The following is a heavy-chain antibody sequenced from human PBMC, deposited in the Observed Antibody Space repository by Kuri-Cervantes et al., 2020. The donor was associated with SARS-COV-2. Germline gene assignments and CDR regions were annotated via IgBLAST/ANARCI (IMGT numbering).Heavy chain of an antibody. Sequence: ASVKVSCKASGYTFTSYDINWVRQATGQGLEWMGWMNPNSGNTGYAQKFQGRVTITRNTSISTAYMELSSLRSEDTAVYYCAEAQESWYYYYYMDVWGKGTTVTVSS. V-gene: IGHV1-8*03. CDR3: AEAQESWYYYYYMDV. J-gene: IGHJ6*03. D-gene: IGHD3-10*01. CDR2: MNPNSGNT. CDR1: GYTFTSYD.